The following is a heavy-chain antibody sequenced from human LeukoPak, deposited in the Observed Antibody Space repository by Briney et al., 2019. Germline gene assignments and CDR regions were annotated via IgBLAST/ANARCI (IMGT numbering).Heavy chain of an antibody. V-gene: IGHV3-33*01. CDR1: GFTFSSYG. CDR2: IWYDGSKK. Sequence: GRSLRLSCAASGFTFSSYGIHWVRQAPGKGLEWVAVIWYDGSKKYYADSVKGRFTISRDNSKNTLYLQMNSLRAEDTAVYYCARDPSGHEGFDYWGQGTLVTVSS. D-gene: IGHD2-15*01. J-gene: IGHJ4*02. CDR3: ARDPSGHEGFDY.